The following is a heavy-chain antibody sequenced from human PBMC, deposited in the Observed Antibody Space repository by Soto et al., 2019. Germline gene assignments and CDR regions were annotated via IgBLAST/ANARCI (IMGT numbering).Heavy chain of an antibody. CDR3: ARAQQWLVSSGAFDI. D-gene: IGHD6-19*01. Sequence: GGSLRLSCAASGFTFSSYWMHWVRQAPGKGLVWVSRINSDGSSTSYADSVKGRFTISRDNAKNTLYLQMNSLRAEDTAVYYCARAQQWLVSSGAFDIWGQGTMVTVSS. CDR1: GFTFSSYW. CDR2: INSDGSST. J-gene: IGHJ3*02. V-gene: IGHV3-74*01.